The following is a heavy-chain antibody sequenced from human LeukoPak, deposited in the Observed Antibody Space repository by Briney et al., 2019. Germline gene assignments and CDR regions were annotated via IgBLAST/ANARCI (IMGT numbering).Heavy chain of an antibody. CDR1: GGSISSGSYY. J-gene: IGHJ5*02. V-gene: IGHV4-61*02. D-gene: IGHD6-6*01. CDR2: IYTSGST. Sequence: SETLSLTCTVSGGSISSGSYYWSWIRQPAGKGLEWIGRIYTSGSTNYNPSLKSRVTISVDTSKNQFSLKLSSVTAADTAVYYCARVYSSSSGWFDPWGQGTLVTVSS. CDR3: ARVYSSSSGWFDP.